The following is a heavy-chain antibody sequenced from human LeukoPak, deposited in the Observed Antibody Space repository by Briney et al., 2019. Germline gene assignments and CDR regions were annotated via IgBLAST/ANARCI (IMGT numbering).Heavy chain of an antibody. J-gene: IGHJ5*02. D-gene: IGHD3-10*01. V-gene: IGHV1-2*02. CDR2: INPNSGGT. CDR1: GYTFTGYY. CDR3: AQGTLSEVRTQFDP. Sequence: ASVKVSCKASGYTFTGYYMHWVRQAPGQGLEWMGWINPNSGGTNYAQKFQGRVTMTRDTSISTAYMELSRLRSDDTAVYYCAQGTLSEVRTQFDPWGQGTLVTVSS.